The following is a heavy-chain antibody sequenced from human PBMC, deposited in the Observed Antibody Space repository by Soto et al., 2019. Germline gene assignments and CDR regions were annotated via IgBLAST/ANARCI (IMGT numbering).Heavy chain of an antibody. CDR3: ASPLGIWELSSGFYP. V-gene: IGHV1-3*01. CDR1: GYTFTSYA. Sequence: ASVKVSCKASGYTFTSYAMHWVRQAPGQRLEWMGWINAGNGNTKYSQKFKGRVTITRDTSASTAYTELSSLRSEDTAAYYCASPLGIWELSSGFYPRGQGDLVTVS. CDR2: INAGNGNT. D-gene: IGHD1-26*01. J-gene: IGHJ5*02.